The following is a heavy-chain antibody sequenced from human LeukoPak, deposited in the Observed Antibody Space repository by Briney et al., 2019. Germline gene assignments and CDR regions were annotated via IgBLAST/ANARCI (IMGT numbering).Heavy chain of an antibody. CDR1: GITFSSYA. Sequence: GGSLRLSCAASGITFSSYAMHWVRQAPGKGLEWVASISEGENEKYYVDSVKGRFTISRDNGKNSLYLQINNLRAEDTAVYFCARDFTGWELPNRFDPWGQGTLVTVSS. CDR2: ISEGENEK. J-gene: IGHJ5*02. V-gene: IGHV3-7*01. CDR3: ARDFTGWELPNRFDP. D-gene: IGHD1-26*01.